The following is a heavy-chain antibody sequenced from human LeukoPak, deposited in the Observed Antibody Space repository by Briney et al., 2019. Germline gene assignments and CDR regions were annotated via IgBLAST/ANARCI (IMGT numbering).Heavy chain of an antibody. V-gene: IGHV3-30-3*01. D-gene: IGHD1-20*01. CDR3: AREVYPHMYYFDY. CDR1: GFTFSSYA. Sequence: GRSLRLSCAASGFTFSSYAMHWVRPAPGKGLEWVAVISYDGSNKYYADSVKGRFTISRDNSKNTLYLQMNSLRAEDTAVYYCAREVYPHMYYFDYWGQGTLVTVSS. J-gene: IGHJ4*02. CDR2: ISYDGSNK.